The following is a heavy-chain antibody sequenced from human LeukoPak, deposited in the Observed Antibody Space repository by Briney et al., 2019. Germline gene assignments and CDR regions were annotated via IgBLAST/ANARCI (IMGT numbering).Heavy chain of an antibody. V-gene: IGHV3-66*01. Sequence: GGSLRLSCAASGFTVSSNYMSWVRQAPGKGLEWVSVIYSGGSTYYADSVKGRFTISRDNSKNTLYLQMNSLRAEDTAVYYCAKTIGRPSMVRGVISWFDPWGQGTLVTVSS. J-gene: IGHJ5*02. CDR2: IYSGGST. CDR3: AKTIGRPSMVRGVISWFDP. D-gene: IGHD3-10*01. CDR1: GFTVSSNY.